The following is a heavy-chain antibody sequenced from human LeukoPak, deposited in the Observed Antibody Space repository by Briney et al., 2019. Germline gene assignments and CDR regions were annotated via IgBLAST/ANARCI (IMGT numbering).Heavy chain of an antibody. J-gene: IGHJ4*02. D-gene: IGHD6-13*01. CDR2: IFYSGST. CDR3: ARRGITYSSSFFAY. CDR1: GDSIGSSNNY. Sequence: SSETLSLTCTVSGDSIGSSNNYWAWVRQPPGKGLEWLGSIFYSGSTYYNPSLKSRVTISVDTSKNQFPLNLYSVTAADTATYYCARRGITYSSSFFAYWGQGTLVTVS. V-gene: IGHV4-39*01.